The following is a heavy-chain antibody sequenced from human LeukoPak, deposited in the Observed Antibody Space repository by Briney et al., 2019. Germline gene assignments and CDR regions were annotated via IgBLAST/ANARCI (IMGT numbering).Heavy chain of an antibody. V-gene: IGHV1-69*13. CDR1: GGTFSSCA. CDR3: ARGTYYYDSSGFEFDY. Sequence: SVKVSCKASGGTFSSCAISWVRQAPGQGLEWMGGIIPIFGTANYAQKFQGRVTITADESTSTAYMELSSLRSEDTAVYYCARGTYYYDSSGFEFDYWGQGTLVTVSS. J-gene: IGHJ4*02. D-gene: IGHD3-22*01. CDR2: IIPIFGTA.